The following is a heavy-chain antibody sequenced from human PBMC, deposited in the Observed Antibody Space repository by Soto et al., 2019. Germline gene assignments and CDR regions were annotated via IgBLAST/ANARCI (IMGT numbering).Heavy chain of an antibody. CDR2: ISAYNGNT. CDR3: ARDPFTIFGVVIKGFYY. Sequence: ASVKVSCKASGYTFTSYGISWVRQAPGQGLEWMGWISAYNGNTNYAQKLQGRVTMTTDTSTSTAYMELRSLRSDDTAVYYCARDPFTIFGVVIKGFYYWGQGTLVTVSS. CDR1: GYTFTSYG. D-gene: IGHD3-3*01. V-gene: IGHV1-18*01. J-gene: IGHJ4*02.